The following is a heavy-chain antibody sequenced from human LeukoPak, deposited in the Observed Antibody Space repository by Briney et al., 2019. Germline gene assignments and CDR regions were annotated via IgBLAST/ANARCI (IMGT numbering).Heavy chain of an antibody. J-gene: IGHJ3*02. D-gene: IGHD3-10*01. CDR2: IYYSGST. V-gene: IGHV4-39*01. Sequence: SETLSLTCAVSGGSISSSSYYWGWIRQPPGKGLEWIGSIYYSGSTYYNPSLKSRVTISVDTSKNQFSLKLSSVTAADTAVYYYAGSLGEPEGLDAFDIWGQGTMVTVSS. CDR3: AGSLGEPEGLDAFDI. CDR1: GGSISSSSYY.